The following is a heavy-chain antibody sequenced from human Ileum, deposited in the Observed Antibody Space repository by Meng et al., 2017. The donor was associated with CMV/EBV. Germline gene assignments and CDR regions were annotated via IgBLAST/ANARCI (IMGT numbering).Heavy chain of an antibody. D-gene: IGHD3-16*01. CDR3: ARGPGGDWFDP. J-gene: IGHJ5*02. CDR2: IYFSGST. V-gene: IGHV4-30-4*01. Sequence: QVQLEESGPGLVKPSQTLSLTCAVSGDFIRGGGFYWTWIRQPPGKALEWIGCIYFSGSTYYNPSLKSRVTISVDTAKNQFSLNLNSVTAADTAVYYCARGPGGDWFDPWGQGTLVTVSS. CDR1: GDFIRGGGFY.